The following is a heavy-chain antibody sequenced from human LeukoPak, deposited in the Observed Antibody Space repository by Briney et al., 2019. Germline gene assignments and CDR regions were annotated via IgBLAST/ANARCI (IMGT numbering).Heavy chain of an antibody. J-gene: IGHJ3*02. CDR3: ATLGHGSGSSARSDAFDI. V-gene: IGHV4-4*07. D-gene: IGHD3-10*01. Sequence: SETLSLTCTVSGGSISSYYWSWIRQPAGKGLEWIGHIYNSGSTNYNPSLKGRVTMSVATSKNQFSLHLSSVTAADTAVYYCATLGHGSGSSARSDAFDIWGQGTMVTVSS. CDR1: GGSISSYY. CDR2: IYNSGST.